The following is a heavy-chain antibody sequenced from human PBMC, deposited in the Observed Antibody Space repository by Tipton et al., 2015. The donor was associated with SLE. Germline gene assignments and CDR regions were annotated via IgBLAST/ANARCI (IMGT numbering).Heavy chain of an antibody. Sequence: TLSLTCAVYGGSFSGYYWSWIRQPPGKGLEWIGEINHSGSTNYNPSLKSRVTISVDTSKNQFSLKLSSVTAADTAVYYCARASLEWLSYYFDYWGQGTLVTVSS. CDR3: ARASLEWLSYYFDY. D-gene: IGHD3-3*01. CDR2: INHSGST. CDR1: GGSFSGYY. V-gene: IGHV4-34*01. J-gene: IGHJ4*02.